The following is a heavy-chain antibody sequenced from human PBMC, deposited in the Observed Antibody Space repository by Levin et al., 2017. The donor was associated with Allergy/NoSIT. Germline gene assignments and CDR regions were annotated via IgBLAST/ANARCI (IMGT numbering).Heavy chain of an antibody. CDR2: IGTAGDT. Sequence: SCAASGFTFSSYDMHWVRQATGKGLEWVSAIGTAGDTYYPGSVKGRFTISRENAKNSLYLQMNSLRAGDTAVYYCARGRTMVRGVIPHWYFDLWGRGTLVTVSS. CDR3: ARGRTMVRGVIPHWYFDL. CDR1: GFTFSSYD. D-gene: IGHD3-10*01. V-gene: IGHV3-13*04. J-gene: IGHJ2*01.